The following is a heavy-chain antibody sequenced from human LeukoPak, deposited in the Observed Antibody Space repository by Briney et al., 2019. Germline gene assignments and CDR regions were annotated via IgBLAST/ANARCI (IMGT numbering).Heavy chain of an antibody. CDR3: ARDLLYSSPGFDY. V-gene: IGHV4-30-4*08. CDR1: GGSISSGDFC. J-gene: IGHJ4*02. D-gene: IGHD6-13*01. Sequence: PSETRSLTCTVSGGSISSGDFCWSWIRQPPGKGLEWIGYIYYSGSTYYNPSLKSRVTISVDTSKNQFSLKLSSVTAADTAVYYCARDLLYSSPGFDYWGQGTLVTVSS. CDR2: IYYSGST.